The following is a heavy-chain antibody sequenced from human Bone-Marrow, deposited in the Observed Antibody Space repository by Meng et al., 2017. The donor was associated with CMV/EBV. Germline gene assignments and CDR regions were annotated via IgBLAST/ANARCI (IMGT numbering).Heavy chain of an antibody. CDR1: GYTLTSYG. CDR2: INPNSGGT. D-gene: IGHD3-3*01. V-gene: IGHV1-2*02. Sequence: ASVKVSCKASGYTLTSYGISWVRQAPGQGLEWMGWINPNSGGTNYAQKFQGRVTMTRDTSISTAYMELSRLRSDDTAVYYCAREGARFKNWFDPWGQGTLVTVSS. CDR3: AREGARFKNWFDP. J-gene: IGHJ5*02.